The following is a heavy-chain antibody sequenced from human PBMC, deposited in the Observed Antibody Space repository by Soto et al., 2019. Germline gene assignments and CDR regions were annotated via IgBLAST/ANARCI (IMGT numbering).Heavy chain of an antibody. J-gene: IGHJ3*02. V-gene: IGHV3-13*01. CDR3: ARAGYGGNSYAFDI. CDR2: IGTAGDT. Sequence: EVQLVESGGGLVQPGGSLRLSCAASGFTFSSYDMHWVRQATGKGLEWVSAIGTAGDTYYPGSVKGRCTISRENAKNSLYLQMNSLRAGDTAVYYCARAGYGGNSYAFDIWGQGTMVTVSS. D-gene: IGHD4-17*01. CDR1: GFTFSSYD.